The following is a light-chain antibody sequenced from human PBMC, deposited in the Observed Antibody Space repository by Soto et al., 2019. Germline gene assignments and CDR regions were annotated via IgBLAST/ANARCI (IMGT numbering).Light chain of an antibody. J-gene: IGLJ1*01. CDR1: SSNIGRNS. V-gene: IGLV1-44*01. CDR2: GNN. CDR3: AAWDDSLNEYV. Sequence: QAVVTQAHSVSGTPGQRVTITCSGSSSNIGRNSVNWYQHLPGTAPKLLTHGNNHRPSGVPDRFSGSKSGTSASLAISGLQPEDEADYCCAAWDDSLNEYVFGDGTKLTVL.